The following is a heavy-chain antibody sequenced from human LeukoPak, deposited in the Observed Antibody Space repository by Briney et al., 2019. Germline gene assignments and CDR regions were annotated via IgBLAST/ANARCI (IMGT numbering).Heavy chain of an antibody. CDR3: ARDHVRYSSSWYENWFDP. V-gene: IGHV1-18*01. D-gene: IGHD6-13*01. CDR2: ISAYNGNT. J-gene: IGHJ5*02. Sequence: VSVKVSCKASGYTFTSYGISWVRQAPGQGLEWMGWISAYNGNTNYAQKLQGRVTMTTDTSTSTAYMELRSLRSDDTAVYYCARDHVRYSSSWYENWFDPWGQGTLVTVSS. CDR1: GYTFTSYG.